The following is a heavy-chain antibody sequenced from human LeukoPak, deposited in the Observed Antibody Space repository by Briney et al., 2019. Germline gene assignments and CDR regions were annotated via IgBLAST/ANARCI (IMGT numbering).Heavy chain of an antibody. CDR1: GGSISSGSYY. V-gene: IGHV4-61*10. CDR2: IYYLGTT. Sequence: SETLSLTCTVSGGSISSGSYYYSWVRQPAGKGLEWIGHIYYLGTTTYNPSLRSRVTISMDASKNQFSLNLTSVTAADTAVYYCARGRRSPTTTIRLVGATASHFDYWGQGTLVTVSS. J-gene: IGHJ4*02. CDR3: ARGRRSPTTTIRLVGATASHFDY. D-gene: IGHD1-26*01.